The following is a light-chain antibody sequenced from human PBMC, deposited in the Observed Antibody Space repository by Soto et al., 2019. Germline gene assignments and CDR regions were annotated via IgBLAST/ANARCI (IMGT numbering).Light chain of an antibody. CDR3: QRYNEWPPAVT. V-gene: IGKV3-15*01. Sequence: EIVMTQSPGTLSVSPGERATLSCRASQNIGSNLAWYQQKPGQAPRLLFYGPSTRATGIPARFSGGGSGTEFTLTITSLQSEEFGVDYCQRYNEWPPAVTFGPGTKVDL. J-gene: IGKJ3*01. CDR1: QNIGSN. CDR2: GPS.